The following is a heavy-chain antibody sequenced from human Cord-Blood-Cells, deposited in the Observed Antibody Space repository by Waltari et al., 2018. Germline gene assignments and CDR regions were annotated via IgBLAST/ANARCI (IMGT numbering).Heavy chain of an antibody. CDR2: INHSGST. Sequence: QVQLQQWGAGLLKPSETLSLTCAVYGGSFSGYYWSWIRQPPGTGLEWIGEINHSGSTNYNPSLKSRVTISVDTSKNQFSLKLSSVTAADTAVYYCARGFCEREECSSSSWFDPWGQGTLVTVSS. J-gene: IGHJ5*02. V-gene: IGHV4-34*01. D-gene: IGHD6-6*01. CDR1: GGSFSGYY. CDR3: ARGFCEREECSSSSWFDP.